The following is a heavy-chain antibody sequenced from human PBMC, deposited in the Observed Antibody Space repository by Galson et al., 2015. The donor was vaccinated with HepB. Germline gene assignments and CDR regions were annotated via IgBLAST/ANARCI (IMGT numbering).Heavy chain of an antibody. CDR3: ARDWDYYDGSGYLTLFDY. Sequence: SVRLSCAASGFTFSNYAMHWVRQAPGKGLEWVAVISYDGSNEYYADSVKGRFTISRDNSKNTLYLQMNSLRAEDTAVYYCARDWDYYDGSGYLTLFDYWGQGTLVTVSS. CDR2: ISYDGSNE. CDR1: GFTFSNYA. V-gene: IGHV3-30-3*01. J-gene: IGHJ4*02. D-gene: IGHD3-22*01.